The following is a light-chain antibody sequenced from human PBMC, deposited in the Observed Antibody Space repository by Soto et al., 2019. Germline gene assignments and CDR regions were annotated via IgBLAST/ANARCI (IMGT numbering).Light chain of an antibody. CDR2: DTS. CDR3: QQCNNWPLT. CDR1: QSIRSN. J-gene: IGKJ4*01. Sequence: EIVMTQSPATLSVSPGERATLSCRASQSIRSNLAWYQQKPGQAPRLLIYDTSTRATGIPARFSGSGSGTEFTLTISSLQSEDLAVYYCQQCNNWPLTFGGGTKVDIK. V-gene: IGKV3-15*01.